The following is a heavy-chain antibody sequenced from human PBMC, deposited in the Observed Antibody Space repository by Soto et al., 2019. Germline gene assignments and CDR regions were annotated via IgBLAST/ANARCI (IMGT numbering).Heavy chain of an antibody. V-gene: IGHV1-3*01. CDR1: GYTFTSYA. J-gene: IGHJ3*02. CDR3: AREGAGFGECDAFDI. Sequence: QVQLVQSGAEVKKPGASVKVSCKASGYTFTSYAMHWVRQAPGQRLEWMGWINAGNGNTKYSQKFQGRVTITRDTSASTAYMELSSLRSEDTAVYYCAREGAGFGECDAFDIWGQGTMVTVSS. CDR2: INAGNGNT. D-gene: IGHD3-10*01.